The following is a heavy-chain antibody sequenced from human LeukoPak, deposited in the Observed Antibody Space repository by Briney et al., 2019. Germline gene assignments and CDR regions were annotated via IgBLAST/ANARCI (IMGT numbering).Heavy chain of an antibody. D-gene: IGHD1-7*01. Sequence: ASVKVSCKASGYTFIGYYMHWVRQAPGQGLEWMGWINPTSGGTNCAQKFQGRVTMTSGTSISTAYMELSSLRSEDTAVYYCAAGGITGTTCAFDIWGQGTMVTVSS. V-gene: IGHV1-2*02. CDR2: INPTSGGT. J-gene: IGHJ3*02. CDR3: AAGGITGTTCAFDI. CDR1: GYTFIGYY.